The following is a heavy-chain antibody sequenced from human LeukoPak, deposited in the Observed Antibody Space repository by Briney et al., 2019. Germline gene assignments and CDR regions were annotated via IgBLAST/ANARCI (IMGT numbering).Heavy chain of an antibody. J-gene: IGHJ4*02. CDR1: GFTFSSYA. CDR3: ATHQQLVL. Sequence: GGSLRLSCAASGFTFSSYAMTWVRQAPGKGLEWVSTISGSGGSTYYADSVKGRFTISRDNSKNTPYLQMITLRAKDTAVYYCATHQQLVLWGQGTLVTVSS. D-gene: IGHD6-13*01. V-gene: IGHV3-23*01. CDR2: ISGSGGST.